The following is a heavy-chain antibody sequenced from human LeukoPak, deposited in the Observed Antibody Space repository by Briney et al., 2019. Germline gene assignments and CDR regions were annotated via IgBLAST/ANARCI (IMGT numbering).Heavy chain of an antibody. CDR1: GASISSSAYY. CDR2: LYDSGRM. Sequence: SETLSLTCTVSGASISSSAYYWGWIRQPPGKGLEWVGSLYDSGRMYHNPSLKSRVTISVDTSKNHFSLTLSSVTAADTAVYYCARGGYCSSTSCFDYYYYYMDVWGKGTTVTVSS. J-gene: IGHJ6*03. V-gene: IGHV4-39*02. D-gene: IGHD2-2*01. CDR3: ARGGYCSSTSCFDYYYYYMDV.